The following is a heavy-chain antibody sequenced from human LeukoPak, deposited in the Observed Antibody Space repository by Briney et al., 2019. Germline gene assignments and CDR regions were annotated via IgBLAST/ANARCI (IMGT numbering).Heavy chain of an antibody. CDR1: RGPFSGYF. CDR3: ARRYYYNLGSFPFDF. V-gene: IGHV4-34*01. J-gene: IGHJ4*02. Sequence: SETLSLTCAVSRGPFSGYFWSWIRQSSGKGLEWIGEIHNSGTTNYNPSLNSRVTISEDTSKNHFYLNLSSVPAADTAVYYCARRYYYNLGSFPFDFWGQGTLVTVSS. CDR2: IHNSGTT. D-gene: IGHD3-10*01.